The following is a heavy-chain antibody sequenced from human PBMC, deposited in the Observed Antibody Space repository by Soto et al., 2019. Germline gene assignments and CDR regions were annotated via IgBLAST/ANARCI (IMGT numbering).Heavy chain of an antibody. CDR1: GGSVSSGSYY. D-gene: IGHD3-22*01. V-gene: IGHV4-61*01. Sequence: QVQLQESGPGLVKPSETLSLTCTVSGGSVSSGSYYWSWIRQPPGKGLEWIGYIYYSGSTNYNPSLKSRATISVDTSKNQFSLKLSSVTAADTAVYYCARGGDYYYDSSGYYHFDDWGQGTLVTVSS. CDR3: ARGGDYYYDSSGYYHFDD. J-gene: IGHJ4*02. CDR2: IYYSGST.